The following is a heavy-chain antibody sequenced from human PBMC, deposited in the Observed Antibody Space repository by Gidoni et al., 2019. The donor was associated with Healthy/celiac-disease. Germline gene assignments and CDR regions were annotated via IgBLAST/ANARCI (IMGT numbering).Heavy chain of an antibody. CDR3: ASRGDYDILTGYSDAFDI. V-gene: IGHV3-23*01. CDR2: ISGSGGST. J-gene: IGHJ3*02. Sequence: EVQLLESGGGLVQPGGSLRLSCAASGFTFSSYAMSWVRQAPGKGLEWVSAISGSGGSTYYADSVKGRFTISRDNSKNTLYLQMNSLRAEDTAVYYCASRGDYDILTGYSDAFDIWGQGTMVTVSS. D-gene: IGHD3-9*01. CDR1: GFTFSSYA.